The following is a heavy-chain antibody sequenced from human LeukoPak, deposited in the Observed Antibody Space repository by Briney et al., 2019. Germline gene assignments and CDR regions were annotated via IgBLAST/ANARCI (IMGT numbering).Heavy chain of an antibody. J-gene: IGHJ4*02. CDR1: GLTFSSYA. CDR3: ATSESTGSGWYPSYYFDK. CDR2: ISYDGSNQ. Sequence: GGSLRLSCAASGLTFSSYAMHWVRQAPGKGLEWVAVISYDGSNQYYADSVKGRFTISRDNSKNTLYLQMNSLRAEDTAVYYCATSESTGSGWYPSYYFDKWGQGTLVTVAP. D-gene: IGHD6-19*01. V-gene: IGHV3-30-3*01.